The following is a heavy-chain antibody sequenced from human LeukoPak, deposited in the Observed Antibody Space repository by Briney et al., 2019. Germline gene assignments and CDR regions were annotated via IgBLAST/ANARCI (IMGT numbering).Heavy chain of an antibody. J-gene: IGHJ3*02. Sequence: SETLSLTCTVSNGAISSYSWTWLRRPPGKGLEWIGYIYYSGSTNYNPSLKSRVTISVDTSKNQFSLKLSSVTAADTAVYYCAREAARLGDDAFDIWGQGTMVTVSS. CDR3: AREAARLGDDAFDI. CDR2: IYYSGST. D-gene: IGHD6-6*01. CDR1: NGAISSYS. V-gene: IGHV4-59*01.